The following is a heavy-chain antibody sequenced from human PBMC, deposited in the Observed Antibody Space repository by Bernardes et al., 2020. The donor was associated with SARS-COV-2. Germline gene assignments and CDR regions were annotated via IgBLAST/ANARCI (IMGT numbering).Heavy chain of an antibody. V-gene: IGHV1-18*04. CDR3: VAKDYINFIFLFDY. J-gene: IGHJ4*02. Sequence: ASVKVSCKASGYTYTNYGIAWVRQAPGHGLEWLGWISGYNGNTYYADSVKGRFIISRDNSKNTLYLQMSSLRAEDTAVYYCVAKDYINFIFLFDYWGQGTRVTVSS. D-gene: IGHD4-4*01. CDR2: ISGYNGNT. CDR1: GYTYTNYG.